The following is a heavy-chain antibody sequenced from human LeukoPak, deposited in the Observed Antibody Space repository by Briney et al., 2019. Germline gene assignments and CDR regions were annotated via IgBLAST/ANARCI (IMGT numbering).Heavy chain of an antibody. CDR1: GFXFSSYS. CDR2: ISSSRSI. CDR3: VLGSPFDY. Sequence: PGGSLRLSCAASGFXFSSYSINWVRQAPGKGLEWVSYISSSRSIYYADSVKGRFTISRDNTNNSLSLQMNSLRDEDTAVYYCVLGSPFDYWGQGTLVTVSS. D-gene: IGHD3-10*01. V-gene: IGHV3-48*02. J-gene: IGHJ4*02.